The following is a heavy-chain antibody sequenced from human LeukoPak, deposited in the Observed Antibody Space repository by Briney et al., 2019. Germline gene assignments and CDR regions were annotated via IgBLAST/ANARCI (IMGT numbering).Heavy chain of an antibody. V-gene: IGHV4-39*01. CDR2: IYYTGNT. D-gene: IGHD6-19*01. J-gene: IGHJ1*01. Sequence: SETLSLTCTVSSGSISSSGSFWGWIRQPPGKGLEWIGSIYYTGNTYYNPSLKSRLTISVDTSRNQFSLKLTSVTAADTAVYYCARRKVAGTYFQHWGQGTLVTVSS. CDR3: ARRKVAGTYFQH. CDR1: SGSISSSGSF.